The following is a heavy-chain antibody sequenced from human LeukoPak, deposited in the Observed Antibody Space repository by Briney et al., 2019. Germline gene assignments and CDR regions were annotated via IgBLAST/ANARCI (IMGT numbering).Heavy chain of an antibody. CDR3: AKSPSIVGATTFDY. J-gene: IGHJ4*02. CDR1: GFTFSTYA. D-gene: IGHD1-26*01. CDR2: ISGNGGST. V-gene: IGHV3-23*01. Sequence: GGSLRLSCAASGFTFSTYAMNWVRQAPGKGLEWLSGISGNGGSTSHADSLKGRFNISRDNSKNTLYLQMNSLRAEDTAVYYCAKSPSIVGATTFDYWGQGTLVTVSS.